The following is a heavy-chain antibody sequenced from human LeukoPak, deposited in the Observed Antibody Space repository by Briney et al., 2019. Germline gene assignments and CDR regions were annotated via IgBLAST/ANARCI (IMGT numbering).Heavy chain of an antibody. CDR1: GYSFTSYC. CDR2: IDPSASYT. V-gene: IGHV5-10-1*01. J-gene: IGHJ6*02. D-gene: IGHD4-17*01. Sequence: AESLKISCKGSGYSFTSYCVSWGRQMPGENVEWMGSIDPSASYTTYSPSFQSHGTISADKSIITAYLQRSRLKASDTSMYYCAKRPTYGDYEDYYYYGMDVWGQGTTVTVSS. CDR3: AKRPTYGDYEDYYYYGMDV.